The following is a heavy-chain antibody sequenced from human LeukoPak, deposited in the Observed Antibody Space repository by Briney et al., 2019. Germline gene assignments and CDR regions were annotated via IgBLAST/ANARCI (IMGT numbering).Heavy chain of an antibody. CDR3: ATYLRSGPIDS. CDR2: ITSGTRT. V-gene: IGHV3-23*01. Sequence: GGTLRLSCVASGFTFSSHGMNWVRQAPGKGLEWVSGITSGTRTYYADSVKGRFAISRDNAKNSLSLQMNNLRGEDTAVYYCATYLRSGPIDSWGQGTLVTVSS. D-gene: IGHD2/OR15-2a*01. J-gene: IGHJ4*02. CDR1: GFTFSSHG.